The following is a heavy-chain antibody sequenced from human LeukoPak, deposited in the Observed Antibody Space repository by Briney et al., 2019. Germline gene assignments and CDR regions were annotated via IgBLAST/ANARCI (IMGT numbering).Heavy chain of an antibody. V-gene: IGHV3-64*04. J-gene: IGHJ3*02. D-gene: IGHD3-3*01. CDR2: ISSNGGST. CDR3: ARDYDDAFDI. CDR1: GFTFSSYA. Sequence: GGSLRLSCSASGFTFSSYAMHWVRQAPGKGLEYVSAISSNGGSTYYADSVKGRFTISRDNSKNTLYLQMNSLRAEDTAVYYCARDYDDAFDIWGQGTMVTVSS.